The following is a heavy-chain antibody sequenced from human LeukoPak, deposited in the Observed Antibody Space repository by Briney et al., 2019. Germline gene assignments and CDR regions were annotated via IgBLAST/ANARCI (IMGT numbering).Heavy chain of an antibody. CDR2: ISYDGSDK. J-gene: IGHJ3*02. CDR3: ATAKYYDFWSGYLAFDI. CDR1: GFTFSTYA. V-gene: IGHV3-30-3*01. Sequence: GGSLRLSCAASGFTFSTYAIHWVRQAPGKGLEWVAVISYDGSDKYYADSVKGRFTISRDNSKNTLYLQMNSLRVEDTAVYYCATAKYYDFWSGYLAFDIWGQGTMVTVSS. D-gene: IGHD3-3*01.